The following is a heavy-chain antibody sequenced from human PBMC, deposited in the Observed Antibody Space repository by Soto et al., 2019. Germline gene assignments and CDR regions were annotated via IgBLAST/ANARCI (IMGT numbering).Heavy chain of an antibody. V-gene: IGHV3-33*01. CDR2: IRHDGSNT. Sequence: VQLVESGGGVVQPGRSLGLSCAASGFSFGGYGMHWLRQVPGKGLEWVAVIRHDGSNTYYADSVRGRFTISRDNSKNKVYLQMNSLRVEDTAVYYCARDGVGATTYFGYFDYWGQGTLITVSS. D-gene: IGHD1-26*01. CDR1: GFSFGGYG. J-gene: IGHJ4*02. CDR3: ARDGVGATTYFGYFDY.